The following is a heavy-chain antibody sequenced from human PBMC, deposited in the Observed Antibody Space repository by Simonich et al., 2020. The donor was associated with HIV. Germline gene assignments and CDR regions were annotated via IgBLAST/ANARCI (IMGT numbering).Heavy chain of an antibody. CDR2: INHSGST. Sequence: QVHLQQWDAGLLKPSETLSLTCAVYGGSFSGYYWTWIRQPPGKGLEWIGEINHSGSTDNNPSLKSRVTKSVNTSKNQFSLKLSSVTAADTAVYYCARRTGYDLDYWGQGTLVTVSS. CDR3: ARRTGYDLDY. J-gene: IGHJ4*02. D-gene: IGHD5-12*01. CDR1: GGSFSGYY. V-gene: IGHV4-34*01.